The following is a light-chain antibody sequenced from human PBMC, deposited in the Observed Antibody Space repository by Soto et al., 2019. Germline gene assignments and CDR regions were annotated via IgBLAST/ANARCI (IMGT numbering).Light chain of an antibody. CDR1: QDIRYY. J-gene: IGKJ5*01. V-gene: IGKV1-33*01. CDR3: QHYNSFPIT. CDR2: DAS. Sequence: IQMTQYPSSLSASLGDRVTITCQASQDIRYYLNWYQQKTGQAPKLLIYDASQLETGVPSRFSGSVSGTDCTFTINSLKKEDSGTYYCQHYNSFPITFGQGTRLEIK.